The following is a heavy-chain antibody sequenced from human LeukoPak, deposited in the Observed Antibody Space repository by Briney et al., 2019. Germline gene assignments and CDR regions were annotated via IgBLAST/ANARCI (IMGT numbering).Heavy chain of an antibody. CDR2: IKSKTDGGTT. D-gene: IGHD3-10*02. J-gene: IGHJ6*04. V-gene: IGHV3-15*01. Sequence: GGSLRLSCVASGFTFSNVWMNWVRQAPGKGLEWVGRIKSKTDGGTTDYAVPVKGRFTISRDDSKNTLYLQMNSLRAEDTAVYYCAELGITMIGGVWGKGTTVTISS. CDR1: GFTFSNVW. CDR3: AELGITMIGGV.